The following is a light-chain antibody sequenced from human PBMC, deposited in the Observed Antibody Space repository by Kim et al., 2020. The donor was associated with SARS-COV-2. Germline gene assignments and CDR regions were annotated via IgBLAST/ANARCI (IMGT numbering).Light chain of an antibody. J-gene: IGLJ3*02. CDR1: YNNVGKPG. V-gene: IGLV10-54*04. CDR3: TSWDTYLSAWL. Sequence: TAALPCTGNYNNVGKPGASCLPHHPGHTPQLRSFLNNTRPSRISETFSASRSGDTASLTLTGPQPEDDADYYSTSWDTYLSAWLFGGGTQLTVL. CDR2: LNN.